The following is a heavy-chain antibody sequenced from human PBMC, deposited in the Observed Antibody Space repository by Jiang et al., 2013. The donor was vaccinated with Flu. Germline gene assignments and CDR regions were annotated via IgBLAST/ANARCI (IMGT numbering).Heavy chain of an antibody. Sequence: QLVESGGGVVQPGRSLRLSCAASGFTFSSYAMHWVRQAPGKGLEWVAVISYDGSNKYYADSVKGRFTISRDNSKNTLYLQMNSLRAEDTAVYYCARDPYYDDSSGYWGQGTLVTVSS. D-gene: IGHD3-22*01. CDR2: ISYDGSNK. V-gene: IGHV3-30-3*01. CDR1: GFTFSSYA. J-gene: IGHJ4*02. CDR3: ARDPYYDDSSGY.